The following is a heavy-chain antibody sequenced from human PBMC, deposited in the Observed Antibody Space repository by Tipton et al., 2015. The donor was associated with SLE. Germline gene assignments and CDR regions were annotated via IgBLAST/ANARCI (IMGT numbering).Heavy chain of an antibody. V-gene: IGHV4-28*02. CDR1: DYSITSDNW. CDR3: ARSLGMGFCSGGDCFEPFDL. J-gene: IGHJ4*02. D-gene: IGHD2-21*02. CDR2: MEYSGLI. Sequence: TLSLACIASDYSITSDNWWGWIRQPPGKGLEWIGYMEYSGLIYYNPSLQSRVTMSLDTSKNQFSLRLTSVTVVDTAVYFCARSLGMGFCSGGDCFEPFDLWGQGTLVSVSS.